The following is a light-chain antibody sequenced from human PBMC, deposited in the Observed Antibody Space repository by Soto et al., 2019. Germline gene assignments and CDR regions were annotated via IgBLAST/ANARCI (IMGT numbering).Light chain of an antibody. Sequence: QSALTQPPSASGSPGQSVTISCTGSNSDVGGYNYVSWYQQYPGKAPKLIIYEVSQRPSGVPDRFSGSKSGNTASLTVSGLQAEDEADYYCSSYAGSNNLVFGTGTKVTVL. CDR1: NSDVGGYNY. CDR3: SSYAGSNNLV. J-gene: IGLJ1*01. V-gene: IGLV2-8*01. CDR2: EVS.